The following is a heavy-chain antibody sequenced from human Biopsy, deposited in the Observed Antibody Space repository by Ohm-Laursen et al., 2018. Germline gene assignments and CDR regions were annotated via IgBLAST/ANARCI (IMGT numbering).Heavy chain of an antibody. CDR1: GYALNELS. CDR2: FAPENGKT. D-gene: IGHD1-1*01. CDR3: AADINVWNVNY. V-gene: IGHV1-24*01. Sequence: SSVKVSCKVSGYALNELSMHWVRQVPGKGLEWMGGFAPENGKTVYAQNFQARVSLTEDTSTDTAYMELRSLRSEDTAVYYCAADINVWNVNYWGQGTQVTVSS. J-gene: IGHJ4*02.